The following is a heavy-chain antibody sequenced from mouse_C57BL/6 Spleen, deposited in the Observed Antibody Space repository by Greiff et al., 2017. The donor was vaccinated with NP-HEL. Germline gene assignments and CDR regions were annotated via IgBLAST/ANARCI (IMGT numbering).Heavy chain of an antibody. CDR2: INPNNGGT. Sequence: EVQLQQSGPELVKPGASVKMSCKASGYTFTDYNMHWVKQSPGKSLEWIGYINPNNGGTSYNQKFKGKATLTVNKSSSTSYMELRILTSEDSAVYYCARPEDGYFDYWGQGTTLTVSS. CDR1: GYTFTDYN. D-gene: IGHD2-3*01. CDR3: ARPEDGYFDY. V-gene: IGHV1-22*01. J-gene: IGHJ2*01.